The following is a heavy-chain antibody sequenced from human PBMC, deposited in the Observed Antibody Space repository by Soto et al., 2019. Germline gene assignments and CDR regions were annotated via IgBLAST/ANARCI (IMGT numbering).Heavy chain of an antibody. CDR1: GYTFTSSY. V-gene: IGHV1-46*03. Sequence: QVQLVQSGAEVKKPGASVKVSCKASGYTFTSSYIHWVRQAPGQGLEWMGMISPSGGSTTYAQKFRGRVTMTRDTSTNTVYMDLSSLGSEDTTVYYCARVTSPYSSTWTYDYWGQGTLVTVSS. CDR3: ARVTSPYSSTWTYDY. J-gene: IGHJ4*02. D-gene: IGHD6-13*01. CDR2: ISPSGGST.